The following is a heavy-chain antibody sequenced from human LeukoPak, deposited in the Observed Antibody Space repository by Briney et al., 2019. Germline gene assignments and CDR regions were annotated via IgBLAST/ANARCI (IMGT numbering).Heavy chain of an antibody. V-gene: IGHV3-21*01. CDR1: GFTFSSYS. J-gene: IGHJ4*02. CDR2: ISSSSSYI. D-gene: IGHD3-3*01. Sequence: GGSLRLSCAASGFTFSSYSMNWVRQAPGKGLEWVSSISSSSSYIYYADSVKGRLTISRDNAKNSLYLQMNCLRAEDTAVYYCARIGGYDFWSGYYTDYWGQGTLVTVSS. CDR3: ARIGGYDFWSGYYTDY.